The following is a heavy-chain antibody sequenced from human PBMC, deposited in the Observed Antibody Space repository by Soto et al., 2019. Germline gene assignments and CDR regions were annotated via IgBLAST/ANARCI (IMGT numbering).Heavy chain of an antibody. Sequence: PGGSLRLSCAASGFTFSGSAMHWVRQASGKGLEWVGRIRSKANSYATAYVASAKGRFTISRDDSKNTAYLQMNSLKTEDTAVYYCTSQGYSYGFVYWGQGTMVTVYS. CDR3: TSQGYSYGFVY. D-gene: IGHD5-18*01. V-gene: IGHV3-73*01. CDR2: IRSKANSYAT. CDR1: GFTFSGSA. J-gene: IGHJ4*02.